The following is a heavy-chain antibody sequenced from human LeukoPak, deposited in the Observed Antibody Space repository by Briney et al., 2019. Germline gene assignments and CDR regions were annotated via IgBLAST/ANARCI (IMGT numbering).Heavy chain of an antibody. D-gene: IGHD2-15*01. J-gene: IGHJ2*01. CDR3: ARHINRGGTHLGWYFDL. CDR2: IYYSGST. CDR1: GGSISSSSYY. V-gene: IGHV4-39*01. Sequence: SETLSLTCTVSGGSISSSSYYWGWIRQPPGKGLEWIGSIYYSGSTYYNPSLKSRVTISVDTSKNQFSLKLSSMTAADTAVYYCARHINRGGTHLGWYFDLWGQGTLVTVSS.